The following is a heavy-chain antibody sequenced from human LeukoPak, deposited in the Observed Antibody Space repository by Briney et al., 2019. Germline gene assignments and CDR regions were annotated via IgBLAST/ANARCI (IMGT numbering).Heavy chain of an antibody. CDR1: GFTFSNSG. CDR3: AKDQSYYDSSGYRYFDY. CDR2: IRYDGTNK. J-gene: IGHJ4*02. Sequence: HTGGSLRLSCAASGFTFSNSGMHWVRQAPGKGLEWVAFIRYDGTNKYYADSVQGRFTISRDNSKNTLYLQMNNLRAEDTAVYYCAKDQSYYDSSGYRYFDYWGQGTLVTVSS. V-gene: IGHV3-30*02. D-gene: IGHD3-22*01.